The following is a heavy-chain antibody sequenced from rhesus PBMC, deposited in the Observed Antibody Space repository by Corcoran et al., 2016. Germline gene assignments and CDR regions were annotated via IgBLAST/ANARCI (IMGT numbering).Heavy chain of an antibody. CDR1: GGSISSSY. J-gene: IGHJ4*01. V-gene: IGHV4-169*01. D-gene: IGHD6-25*01. Sequence: QLQLQESGPGLVKPSETLSVTCAVSGGSISSSYWSWIRQAPGKGLEWIGYIYGSGSSTHYNPSLKGRVTLSVDTSKNQLSLKLSSVTTADTAVYYCARGSGSFYYWGQGVLVTVSS. CDR2: IYGSGSST. CDR3: ARGSGSFYY.